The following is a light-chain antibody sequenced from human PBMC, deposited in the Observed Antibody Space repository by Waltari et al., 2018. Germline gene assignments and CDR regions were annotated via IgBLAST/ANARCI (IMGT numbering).Light chain of an antibody. Sequence: DIVMTQSPDSLAVSLGERATINCKSSQNVLFISNNKNYLAWYQQKPGQAPKLLIYWASTRESGVPDRFSGSVSGTDFTLTISNLQAEDVAVYYCQQYYSTLPYTFGQGTKLEIK. CDR3: QQYYSTLPYT. J-gene: IGKJ2*01. CDR1: QNVLFISNNKNY. V-gene: IGKV4-1*01. CDR2: WAS.